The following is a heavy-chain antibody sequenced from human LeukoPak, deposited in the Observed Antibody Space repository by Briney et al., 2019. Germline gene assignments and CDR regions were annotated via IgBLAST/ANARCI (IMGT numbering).Heavy chain of an antibody. J-gene: IGHJ6*04. CDR3: AELGITMIGGV. CDR2: ISSSGSTI. CDR1: GFTFSSYA. Sequence: GGSLRLSCAASGFTFSSYAMSWVRQAPGKGLEWVSYISSSGSTIYYADSVKGRFTISRDNAKNSLYLQMSSLRAEDTAVYYCAELGITMIGGVWGKGTTVTISS. V-gene: IGHV3-48*03. D-gene: IGHD3-10*02.